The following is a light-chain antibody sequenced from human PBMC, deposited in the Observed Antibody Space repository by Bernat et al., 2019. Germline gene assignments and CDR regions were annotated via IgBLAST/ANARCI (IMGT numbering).Light chain of an antibody. CDR2: FVS. J-gene: IGKJ2*01. Sequence: DVVMTQSPLSLPVTLGQPASISCRSSQSLVFSDGRTYLSWFLQRPGQSPRRLIYFVSTRESGVPDRFSGSGSGTDFTLKISRVEAEDVGIYYCMQGSDWPPYTLGQGTNLEI. CDR1: QSLVFSDGRTY. V-gene: IGKV2-30*01. CDR3: MQGSDWPPYT.